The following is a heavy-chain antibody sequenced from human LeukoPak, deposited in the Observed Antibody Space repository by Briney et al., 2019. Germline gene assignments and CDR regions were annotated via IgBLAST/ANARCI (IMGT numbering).Heavy chain of an antibody. V-gene: IGHV3-30-3*01. CDR1: GFTFSSYA. CDR3: ARDDCSSISCYHNWFDP. Sequence: GRSLRLSCAASGFTFSSYAMHWVRQAPGKGLEWVAVISYDGSNKYYADSVKGRFTTSRDNSKNTLYLQMNSLRAEDTAVYYCARDDCSSISCYHNWFDPWGQGTLVTVSS. CDR2: ISYDGSNK. J-gene: IGHJ5*02. D-gene: IGHD2-2*01.